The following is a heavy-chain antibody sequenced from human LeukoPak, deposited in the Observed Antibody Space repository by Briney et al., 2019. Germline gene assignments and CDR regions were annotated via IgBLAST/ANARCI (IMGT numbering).Heavy chain of an antibody. D-gene: IGHD4-17*01. CDR2: ISSNSDYI. J-gene: IGHJ4*02. CDR1: GFTFSIYG. V-gene: IGHV3-21*04. CDR3: ARGDTTVTRHFDY. Sequence: GGSLRLSCAASGFTFSIYGMGWVRQAPGKGLEWVSCISSNSDYIFYADSLKGRVTISRDNAKNSLYLQMNSLRAEDTAIYYCARGDTTVTRHFDYWGQGTLVTVSS.